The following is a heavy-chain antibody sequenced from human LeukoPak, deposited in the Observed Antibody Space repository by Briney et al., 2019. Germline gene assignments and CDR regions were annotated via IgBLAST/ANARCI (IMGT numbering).Heavy chain of an antibody. V-gene: IGHV4-59*01. CDR1: GFTFSDYW. CDR2: IYYSGST. CDR3: ARAASDSYGMDV. J-gene: IGHJ6*02. Sequence: GSLRLSCAASGFTFSDYWMSWVRQAPGKGLEWIGYIYYSGSTNYNPSLKSRVTISVDTSKNQFSLKLSSVTAADTAVYYCARAASDSYGMDVWGQGTTVIVSS.